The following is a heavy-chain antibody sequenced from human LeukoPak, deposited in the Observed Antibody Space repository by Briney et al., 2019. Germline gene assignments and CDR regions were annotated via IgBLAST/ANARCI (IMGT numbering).Heavy chain of an antibody. CDR2: ISYDGSNK. D-gene: IGHD6-13*01. J-gene: IGHJ6*02. V-gene: IGHV3-30*18. CDR1: GFTFSSYG. Sequence: PGRSLRLSCAASGFTFSSYGMHWVRQAPGKGLEWVAVISYDGSNKYYADSVKGRFTISRDNSKNTLYLQMNSLRAEDTAVYYCAKEQQLVLIHYGMDVWGQGTTVTVSS. CDR3: AKEQQLVLIHYGMDV.